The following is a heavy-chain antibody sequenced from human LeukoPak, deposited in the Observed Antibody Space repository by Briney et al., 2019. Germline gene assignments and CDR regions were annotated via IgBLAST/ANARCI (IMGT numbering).Heavy chain of an antibody. V-gene: IGHV5-51*01. CDR2: IYPGDSDT. CDR1: GYSFTSYW. D-gene: IGHD3-22*01. CDR3: ARGEDYYDSSGYYSKYNWFDP. Sequence: GESLKISCKGSGYSFTSYWIGWVRQMPGKGLEWMGIIYPGDSDTRYSPSFQGQVTISADKSISTAYLQWSSLKASDTAMYYCARGEDYYDSSGYYSKYNWFDPWGQGTLVTVSS. J-gene: IGHJ5*02.